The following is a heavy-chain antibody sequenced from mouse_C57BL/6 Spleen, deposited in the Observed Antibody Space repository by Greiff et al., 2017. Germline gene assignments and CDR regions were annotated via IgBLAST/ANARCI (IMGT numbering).Heavy chain of an antibody. V-gene: IGHV1-69*01. CDR2: IDPSDSYT. CDR3: ARYDYGSFDY. D-gene: IGHD1-1*01. Sequence: QVQLQQSGAELVMPGASVKLSCKASGYTFTSYWMHWVKQRPGQGLEWIGEIDPSDSYTNYNQKFKGKSTLTVDKSSSPAYMQLSSLTSEDSAVYYCARYDYGSFDYWGQGTTLTVSS. J-gene: IGHJ2*01. CDR1: GYTFTSYW.